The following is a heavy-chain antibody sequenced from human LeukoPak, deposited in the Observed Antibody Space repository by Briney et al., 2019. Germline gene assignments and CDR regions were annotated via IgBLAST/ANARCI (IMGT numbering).Heavy chain of an antibody. V-gene: IGHV4-59*01. CDR3: ARDRRGSFYTFDL. CDR1: GASINGYF. J-gene: IGHJ3*01. CDR2: VSHTGAT. D-gene: IGHD1-26*01. Sequence: SETLSLTCSVSGASINGYFWDWVRQTPEKRLDWIGYVSHTGATTSNPTLKSRVSITIDTSKSQISLTMTSVTAADSALYYCARDRRGSFYTFDLWGPGTIVSVS.